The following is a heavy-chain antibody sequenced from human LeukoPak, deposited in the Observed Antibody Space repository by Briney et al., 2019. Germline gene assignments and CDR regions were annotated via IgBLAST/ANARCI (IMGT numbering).Heavy chain of an antibody. J-gene: IGHJ1*01. V-gene: IGHV1-69*04. Sequence: SVKVPCKASGGTFSSYAISWVRQAPGQGLEWMGRIIPILGIANYAQKFQGRVTITADKSTSTAYMELSSLRSEDTAVYYCAGDASPYYDISVGHWGQGTLVTVSS. CDR2: IIPILGIA. CDR3: AGDASPYYDISVGH. CDR1: GGTFSSYA. D-gene: IGHD3-9*01.